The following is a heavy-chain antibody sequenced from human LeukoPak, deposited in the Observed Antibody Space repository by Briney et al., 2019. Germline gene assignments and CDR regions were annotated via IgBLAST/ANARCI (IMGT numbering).Heavy chain of an antibody. V-gene: IGHV1-24*01. CDR2: FDPEDGET. J-gene: IGHJ2*01. D-gene: IGHD4-17*01. CDR3: ARGRTVTNDFDL. CDR1: GYTLTELS. Sequence: GASVKVSCKVSGYTLTELSMHWVRQAPGKGLEWMGGFDPEDGETIYAQKFQGRVTLTRDTSTTTVYMDLSGLRPEDTAVYYCARGRTVTNDFDLWGRGTLLTVSS.